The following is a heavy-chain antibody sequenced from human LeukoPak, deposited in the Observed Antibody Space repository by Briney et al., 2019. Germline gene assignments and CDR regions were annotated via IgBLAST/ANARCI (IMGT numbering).Heavy chain of an antibody. CDR3: ARGRGTTMVRGVITNYFDL. D-gene: IGHD3-10*01. J-gene: IGHJ2*01. CDR1: GYTFTAHY. CDR2: IDPNSGGT. Sequence: ASVKVSCKASGYTFTAHYIHWVRQAPGQGLEWMGWIDPNSGGTNYAQKFLGSVTMTGDTSINTAFMELSRLRFDDTAIYYCARGRGTTMVRGVITNYFDLWGRGSLVTVSS. V-gene: IGHV1-2*02.